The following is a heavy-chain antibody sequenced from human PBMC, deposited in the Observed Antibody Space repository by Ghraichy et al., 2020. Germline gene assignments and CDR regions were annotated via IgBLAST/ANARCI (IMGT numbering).Heavy chain of an antibody. CDR1: GFTFSSYS. CDR2: ISSSSSYI. J-gene: IGHJ3*02. D-gene: IGHD1-26*01. V-gene: IGHV3-21*01. Sequence: GGSLRLSCAASGFTFSSYSMNWVRQAPGKGLEWVSSISSSSSYIYYADSVKGRFTISRDNAKNSLYLQMNSLRAEDTAVYYCARDQGIGGSYPDLDAFDIWGQGTMVTVSS. CDR3: ARDQGIGGSYPDLDAFDI.